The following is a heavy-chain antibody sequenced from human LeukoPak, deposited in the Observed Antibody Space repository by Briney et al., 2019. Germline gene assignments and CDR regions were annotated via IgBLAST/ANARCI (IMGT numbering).Heavy chain of an antibody. J-gene: IGHJ4*02. CDR1: GGTFSSYA. CDR2: IIPIFGTA. D-gene: IGHD5-24*01. Sequence: ASEKVSCKASGGTFSSYAISWVRQAPGQGLEWMGGIIPIFGTANYAQKFQGRVTITADESTSTAYMELSSLRSEDTAVYYCARGGAVEMAKFDYWGQGTLVTVSS. V-gene: IGHV1-69*13. CDR3: ARGGAVEMAKFDY.